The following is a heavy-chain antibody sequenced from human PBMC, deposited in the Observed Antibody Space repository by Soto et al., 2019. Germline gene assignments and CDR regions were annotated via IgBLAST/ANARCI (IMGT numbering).Heavy chain of an antibody. V-gene: IGHV3-33*01. CDR2: IWYDGSNN. Sequence: LRLSCAASGFTFSSYGMHWVRQAPGKGLEWVAVIWYDGSNNYYADSVKCRFTISRDNSKNTLYLQMNSLRAEDTAVYYCARGITMFGVVIIPLYGMDVWGQGTTVTVS. CDR1: GFTFSSYG. CDR3: ARGITMFGVVIIPLYGMDV. J-gene: IGHJ6*02. D-gene: IGHD3-3*01.